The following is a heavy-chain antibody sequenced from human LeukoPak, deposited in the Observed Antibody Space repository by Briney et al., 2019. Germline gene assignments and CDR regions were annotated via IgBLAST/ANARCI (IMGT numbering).Heavy chain of an antibody. CDR2: ISGSGGST. Sequence: GGSLRLSCAASGFTFSSYAMSWVRQAPGKGLEWVSAISGSGGSTYYADAVRGRFTISRDNSRNTLSLQMDSLRAEDTAVYYCAKDHESDGYPCLDHWGLGTLVTVSS. D-gene: IGHD3-22*01. V-gene: IGHV3-23*01. CDR3: AKDHESDGYPCLDH. CDR1: GFTFSSYA. J-gene: IGHJ4*02.